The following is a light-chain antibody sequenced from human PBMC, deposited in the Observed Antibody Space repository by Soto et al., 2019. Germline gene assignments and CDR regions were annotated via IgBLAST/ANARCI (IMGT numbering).Light chain of an antibody. Sequence: EGVLTQSPVTLSLSPGETATLSCRASQSVTGSYLAWYQQKPGQAPRLLIYATSSRATGIPDRFSGSGSGTDFTLTINRLEPEDFAVYYCQEYGISRTFGRGTKVDI. J-gene: IGKJ1*01. CDR3: QEYGISRT. CDR1: QSVTGSY. V-gene: IGKV3-20*01. CDR2: ATS.